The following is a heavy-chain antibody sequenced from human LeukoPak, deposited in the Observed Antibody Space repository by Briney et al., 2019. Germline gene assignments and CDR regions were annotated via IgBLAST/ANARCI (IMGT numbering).Heavy chain of an antibody. V-gene: IGHV3-23*01. CDR1: GFTFSSYT. J-gene: IGHJ4*02. CDR2: ISGRDDSA. D-gene: IGHD2-15*01. Sequence: GGSLRLSCAASGFTFSSYTMSWVRQAPGKGLEWVSTISGRDDSAYYADSVKGRFTISRDNSKNTLYLQVNSLRAEDTAVYYCAKSGLNRFDYWGQGTLVTVSS. CDR3: AKSGLNRFDY.